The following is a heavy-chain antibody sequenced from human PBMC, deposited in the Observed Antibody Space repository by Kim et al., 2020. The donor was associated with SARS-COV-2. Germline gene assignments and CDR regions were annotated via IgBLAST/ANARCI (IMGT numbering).Heavy chain of an antibody. CDR2: IYSGNDNT. Sequence: ASVKVSCKVSGYTFSTFAIHWVRQAPGQRLEWMGWIYSGNDNTKYSQKFQGRVTITRDTSATTAYMELSSLRFEDTAVYYCASEGFDPWGQGTPVTVSS. CDR1: GYTFSTFA. V-gene: IGHV1-3*04. J-gene: IGHJ5*02. CDR3: ASEGFDP.